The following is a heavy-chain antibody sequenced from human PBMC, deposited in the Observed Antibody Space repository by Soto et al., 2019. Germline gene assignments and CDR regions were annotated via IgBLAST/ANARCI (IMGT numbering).Heavy chain of an antibody. D-gene: IGHD1-26*01. V-gene: IGHV3-30*18. CDR1: GFTFSSYG. CDR3: AKGPGEWELLSYYYYGMDV. CDR2: ISYDGSNK. J-gene: IGHJ6*02. Sequence: GGSLRLSCAASGFTFSSYGMHWVRQAPGKGLEWVAVISYDGSNKYYADSVKGRFTISRDNSKNTLYLQMNSLRAEDTAVYYCAKGPGEWELLSYYYYGMDVWGQGTTVTVSS.